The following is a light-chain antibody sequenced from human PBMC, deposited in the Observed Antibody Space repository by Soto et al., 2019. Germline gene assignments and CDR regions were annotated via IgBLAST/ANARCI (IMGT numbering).Light chain of an antibody. CDR1: SSNIGAGFD. V-gene: IGLV1-40*01. CDR2: GNI. Sequence: QSVLTQPPSVSGAPGQRGTISCAGTSSNIGAGFDIHWYQQLPGTAPKLLIFGNINRPSGVPDRFSGSKSGTSASLAITGIQAEDDADYYCQSFDSSLNGYVFGTGTKVTVL. CDR3: QSFDSSLNGYV. J-gene: IGLJ1*01.